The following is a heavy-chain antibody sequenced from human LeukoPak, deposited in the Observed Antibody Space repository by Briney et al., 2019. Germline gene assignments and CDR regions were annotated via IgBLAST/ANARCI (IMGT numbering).Heavy chain of an antibody. V-gene: IGHV1-46*01. Sequence: ASVNVSCKASGYTFTSYYMHWVRQAPGQGLEWMGIINPSGGSTSYAQKFQGRVTMTRDTSTSTVYMELSSLRSEDTAVYYCARDMPEYCSSTSCYRPNYYYGMDVWGQGTTVTVSS. D-gene: IGHD2-2*01. J-gene: IGHJ6*02. CDR1: GYTFTSYY. CDR3: ARDMPEYCSSTSCYRPNYYYGMDV. CDR2: INPSGGST.